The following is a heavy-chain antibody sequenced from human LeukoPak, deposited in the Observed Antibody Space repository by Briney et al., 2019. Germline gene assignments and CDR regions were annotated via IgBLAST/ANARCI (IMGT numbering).Heavy chain of an antibody. Sequence: ASVKVSCKASGYTFTGYHMYWVRQAPGQGLEWMGWINPNSGGTNYAQKFQGRVTMTRDTSISTAYMELSRLRSDDTAVYYCARGVATTYYYYYMDVWGKGTTVTISS. V-gene: IGHV1-2*02. CDR3: ARGVATTYYYYYMDV. CDR2: INPNSGGT. J-gene: IGHJ6*03. CDR1: GYTFTGYH. D-gene: IGHD5-12*01.